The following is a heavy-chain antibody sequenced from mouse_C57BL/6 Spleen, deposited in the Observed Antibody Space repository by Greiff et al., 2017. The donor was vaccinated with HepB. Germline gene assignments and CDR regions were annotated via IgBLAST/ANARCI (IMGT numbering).Heavy chain of an antibody. Sequence: EVQLQQSGPVLVKPGASVKMSCKASGYTFTDYYMNWVKQSHGKSLEWIGVINPYNGGTSYNQKFKGKATLTVDKSSSTAYMELNSLTSEDSAVYYCARGLLRGGYYFDYWGQGTTLTVSS. CDR1: GYTFTDYY. V-gene: IGHV1-19*01. CDR3: ARGLLRGGYYFDY. J-gene: IGHJ2*01. CDR2: INPYNGGT. D-gene: IGHD1-1*01.